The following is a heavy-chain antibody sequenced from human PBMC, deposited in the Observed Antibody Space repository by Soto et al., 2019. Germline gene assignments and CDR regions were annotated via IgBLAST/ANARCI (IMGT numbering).Heavy chain of an antibody. J-gene: IGHJ4*02. CDR3: VRGTCYDCWNIDY. CDR1: GFTFSSYG. D-gene: IGHD2-21*02. CDR2: IWYDGDKI. Sequence: QVQLVESGGGVVQPGRSLRLSCAASGFTFSSYGMHWVRQAPGKGLEWVAVIWYDGDKIHYADSVKGRFTISRDNSKNTLYLQIYSLRVEDTAVYYCVRGTCYDCWNIDYWGQGVLVTVSS. V-gene: IGHV3-33*01.